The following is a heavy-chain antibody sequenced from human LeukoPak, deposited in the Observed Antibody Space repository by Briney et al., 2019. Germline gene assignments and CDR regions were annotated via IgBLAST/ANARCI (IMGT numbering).Heavy chain of an antibody. CDR3: ARGSYPRNLLGY. J-gene: IGHJ4*02. CDR1: GGPISSSN. V-gene: IGHV3-21*01. D-gene: IGHD3-16*01. Sequence: PSETLPLTCIVSGGPISSSNYYWGWIRQSPGKGLEWVSSISSSSSYIYYADSVKGRCTISRDNAKNSLYLQMNSLRAEDTAVYYCARGSYPRNLLGYWGQGTLVTVSS. CDR2: ISSSSSYI.